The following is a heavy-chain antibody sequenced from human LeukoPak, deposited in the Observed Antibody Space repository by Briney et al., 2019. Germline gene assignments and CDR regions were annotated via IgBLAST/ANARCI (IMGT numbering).Heavy chain of an antibody. CDR1: GGSIRADY. Sequence: SETLSLTSTVSGGSIRADYWIWIRQPAGKGLEWIGHIYTSGSTNYNTSLKSRVTMSVDTSKNQFSLKLSSVTAADTAVYYCARGRWILAAFDIWGQGTMVTVSS. J-gene: IGHJ3*02. CDR2: IYTSGST. D-gene: IGHD5-18*01. V-gene: IGHV4-4*07. CDR3: ARGRWILAAFDI.